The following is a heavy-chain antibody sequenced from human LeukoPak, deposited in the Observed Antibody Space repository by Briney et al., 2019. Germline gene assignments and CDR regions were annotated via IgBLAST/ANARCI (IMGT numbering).Heavy chain of an antibody. J-gene: IGHJ4*02. Sequence: GASVKVSCKVSGCTLTELSMHWVRQAPGKRLEWMGGFDPEDGETIYAQKFQGRVTMTEDTSTDTAYMELSSLRSEDTAVYYCATDDGQQQLVRHYWGQGTLVTVSS. CDR3: ATDDGQQQLVRHY. D-gene: IGHD6-13*01. V-gene: IGHV1-24*01. CDR2: FDPEDGET. CDR1: GCTLTELS.